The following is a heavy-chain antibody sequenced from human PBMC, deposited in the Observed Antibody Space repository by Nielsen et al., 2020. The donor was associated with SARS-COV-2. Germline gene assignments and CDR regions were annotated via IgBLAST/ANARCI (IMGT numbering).Heavy chain of an antibody. D-gene: IGHD7-27*01. CDR1: GFTFTSYA. Sequence: GESLKISCAASGFTFTSYAMSWVRQAAGKGLDWVSVIYTDGSTSHADSVKGRFTISRDNSKNTLYLQMNSLRAEDTAVYYCARDNWGRMDVWGQGTTVTVSS. CDR2: IYTDGST. J-gene: IGHJ6*02. V-gene: IGHV3-66*01. CDR3: ARDNWGRMDV.